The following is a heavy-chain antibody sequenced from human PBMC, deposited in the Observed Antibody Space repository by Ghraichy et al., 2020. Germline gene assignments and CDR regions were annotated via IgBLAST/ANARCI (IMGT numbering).Heavy chain of an antibody. CDR2: TYYRSKWYS. CDR3: VRDRCGGDCRYGMDV. D-gene: IGHD2-21*01. V-gene: IGHV6-1*01. J-gene: IGHJ6*02. Sequence: SQTLSLTCAISGDSVSSNSAAWNWIRQSPSRGLEWLGRTYYRSKWYSDYTVSANNRITINPDTSKNQFSLQLNSVTPEDTAVYYCVRDRCGGDCRYGMDVWGQGTTVTVSS. CDR1: GDSVSSNSAA.